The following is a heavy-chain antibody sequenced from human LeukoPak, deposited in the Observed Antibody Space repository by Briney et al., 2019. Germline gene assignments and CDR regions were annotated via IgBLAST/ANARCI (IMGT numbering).Heavy chain of an antibody. Sequence: PGGSLRLSCAASGFTFSSYEMNWVRQAPGKGLEWVSYISSSGSTIYYADSVKGRFTISRDNAKNSLYLQMNSLRAEDTAVYYCAKDGVGATKSLNWFDPWGQGTLVTVSS. CDR2: ISSSGSTI. J-gene: IGHJ5*02. CDR1: GFTFSSYE. CDR3: AKDGVGATKSLNWFDP. D-gene: IGHD1-26*01. V-gene: IGHV3-48*03.